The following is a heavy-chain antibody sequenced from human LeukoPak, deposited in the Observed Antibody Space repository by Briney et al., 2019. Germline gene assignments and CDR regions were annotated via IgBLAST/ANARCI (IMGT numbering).Heavy chain of an antibody. CDR1: GGSISSYY. J-gene: IGHJ4*02. CDR3: ARGYGGPDY. D-gene: IGHD5-12*01. V-gene: IGHV4-34*01. Sequence: PSETLSLTCTVSGGSISSYYWSWIRQPPGKGLEWIGEINHSGSTNYNPSLKSRVTISVDTSKNQFSLKLSSVTAADTAVYYCARGYGGPDYWGQGTLVTVSS. CDR2: INHSGST.